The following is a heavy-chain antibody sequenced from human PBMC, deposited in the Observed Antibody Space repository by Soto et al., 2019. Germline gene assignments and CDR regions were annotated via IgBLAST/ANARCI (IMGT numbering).Heavy chain of an antibody. CDR1: GGSISSYY. CDR3: ARRPGYGNAFDI. D-gene: IGHD5-18*01. CDR2: IYDSGRA. V-gene: IGHV4-59*08. J-gene: IGHJ3*02. Sequence: SETLSLTCTVSGGSISSYYWNWIRQPPGKGLEWIGYIYDSGRANYNPSLNSRVTISVDSSKNQFSLRLSSVGAADTAVYYCARRPGYGNAFDIWGQGTMVTVS.